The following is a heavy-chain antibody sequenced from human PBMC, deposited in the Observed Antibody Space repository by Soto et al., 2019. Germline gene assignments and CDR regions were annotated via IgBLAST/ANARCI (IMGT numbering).Heavy chain of an antibody. D-gene: IGHD3-16*01. CDR2: IYYSGST. CDR3: ARDPFGGYDPLMDV. CDR1: GGSISSDY. Sequence: SETLSLTCTVSGGSISSDYWSWIRQPPGKGLEWIGYIYYSGSTNYNPSLKSRVTISVDTSKNQFSLKLSSVTAADTAVYYCARDPFGGYDPLMDVWGQGTTVTVSS. V-gene: IGHV4-59*01. J-gene: IGHJ6*02.